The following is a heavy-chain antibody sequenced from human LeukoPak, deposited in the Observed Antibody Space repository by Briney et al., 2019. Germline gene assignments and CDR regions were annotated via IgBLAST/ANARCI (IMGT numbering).Heavy chain of an antibody. J-gene: IGHJ4*02. CDR3: ARGPIAAATTPFDY. CDR1: GGTFSSYA. D-gene: IGHD6-13*01. V-gene: IGHV1-69*06. Sequence: SVKVSCKASGGTFSSYASSWVRQAPGQGLEWMGGIIPIFGTANYAQKFQGRVTITADKSTSTAYMELSSMRSEDTAVYYCARGPIAAATTPFDYWGQGTLVTVSS. CDR2: IIPIFGTA.